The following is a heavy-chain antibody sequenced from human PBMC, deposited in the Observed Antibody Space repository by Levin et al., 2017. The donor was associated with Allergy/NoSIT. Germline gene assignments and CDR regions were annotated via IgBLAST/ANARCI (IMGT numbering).Heavy chain of an antibody. Sequence: GESLKISCKASGYTFTSYDINWVRQATGQGLEWMGWMNPNSGNTGYAQKFQGRVTMTRNTSISTAYMELSSLRSEDTAVYYCARGFSDYGGNEAIDYWGQGTLVTVSS. CDR2: MNPNSGNT. CDR1: GYTFTSYD. D-gene: IGHD4-23*01. CDR3: ARGFSDYGGNEAIDY. V-gene: IGHV1-8*01. J-gene: IGHJ4*02.